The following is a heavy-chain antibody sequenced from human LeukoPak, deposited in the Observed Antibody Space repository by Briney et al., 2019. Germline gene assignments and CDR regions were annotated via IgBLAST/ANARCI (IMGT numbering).Heavy chain of an antibody. CDR2: INPSCGST. D-gene: IGHD1-1*01. CDR3: ARDSENGGFAD. J-gene: IGHJ4*02. CDR1: GYTFTSYY. V-gene: IGHV1-46*01. Sequence: ASVKVSCKASGYTFTSYYINWVRQAPGQGLEWMGIINPSCGSTSYAQKFQGRVTMTRDRSTSTVYMELSSLRSEDTAVYFCARDSENGGFADWGEGTLLTLSS.